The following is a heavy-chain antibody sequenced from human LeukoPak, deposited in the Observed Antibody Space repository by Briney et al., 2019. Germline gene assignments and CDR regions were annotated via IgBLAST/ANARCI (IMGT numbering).Heavy chain of an antibody. J-gene: IGHJ5*02. V-gene: IGHV4-61*01. CDR2: IYYSGST. CDR1: GGSVSSGSYY. CDR3: ARDLGSGPSLMVGAGDWFDP. Sequence: SETLSLTCTVSGGSVSSGSYYWSWIRQPPGKGLEWIGYIYYSGSTNYNPSLKSRVTISVDTSKNQFSLKLSSVTAADTAVYYCARDLGSGPSLMVGAGDWFDPWGQGTLVTVSS. D-gene: IGHD2-8*01.